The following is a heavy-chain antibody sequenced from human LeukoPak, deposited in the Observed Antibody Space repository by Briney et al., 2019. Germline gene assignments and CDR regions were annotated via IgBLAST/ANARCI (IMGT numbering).Heavy chain of an antibody. J-gene: IGHJ4*02. D-gene: IGHD5-12*01. CDR1: GYTFTGYY. V-gene: IGHV1-2*06. Sequence: ASVKVSCKASGYTFTGYYMHWVRQVPGQGLEWMGRINPNSGGTNYAQKFQDRVTMTRDTSISTAYMELNRLTSDDTAVYYCSASFSGYDRLFDYWGQGTPVTVSS. CDR3: SASFSGYDRLFDY. CDR2: INPNSGGT.